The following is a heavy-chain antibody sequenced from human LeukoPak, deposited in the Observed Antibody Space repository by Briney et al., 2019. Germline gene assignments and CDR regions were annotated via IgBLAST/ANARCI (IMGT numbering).Heavy chain of an antibody. V-gene: IGHV3-33*01. CDR2: AWSDGSRV. Sequence: PGRSQRLSCAASGFIFSSHAMHWVRQAPGKGLEWVAVAWSDGSRVYYADSVKGRFTISRDNSRDTLLLQMNSLRAEDTAVYYCARAVRYWLDAFDIWGQGTMVTVSS. J-gene: IGHJ3*02. CDR3: ARAVRYWLDAFDI. D-gene: IGHD1-26*01. CDR1: GFIFSSHA.